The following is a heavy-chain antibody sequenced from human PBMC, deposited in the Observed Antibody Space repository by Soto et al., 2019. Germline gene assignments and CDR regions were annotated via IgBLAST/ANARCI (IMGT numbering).Heavy chain of an antibody. D-gene: IGHD3-22*01. CDR2: IYYSGST. V-gene: IGHV4-59*01. J-gene: IGHJ1*01. CDR3: ARLGHVYYYDSSGYREYFQH. CDR1: GGSISSYY. Sequence: SETLSLTCTVSGGSISSYYWSWIRQPPGKGLEWIGYIYYSGSTNYNPSLKSRVTISVDTSKNQFSLKLGSVTAADTAVYYCARLGHVYYYDSSGYREYFQHWGQGTLVTVSS.